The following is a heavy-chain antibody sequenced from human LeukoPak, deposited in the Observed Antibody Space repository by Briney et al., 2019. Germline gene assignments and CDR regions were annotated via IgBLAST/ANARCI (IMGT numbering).Heavy chain of an antibody. CDR1: GGSISSSIYY. D-gene: IGHD1-26*01. CDR2: IFHNGNT. V-gene: IGHV4-39*07. J-gene: IGHJ5*02. CDR3: AKEVVGP. Sequence: SETLSLTCTVSGGSISSSIYYWGWIRQPPGKGLEWIGSIFHNGNTYYNSPLKSRLTVSVDTSKNQISLKLSSVTAADTAVYYCAKEVVGPWGQGTLVTVSS.